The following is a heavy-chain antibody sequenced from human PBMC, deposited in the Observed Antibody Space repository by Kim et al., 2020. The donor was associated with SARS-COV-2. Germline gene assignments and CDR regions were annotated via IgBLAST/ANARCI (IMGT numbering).Heavy chain of an antibody. D-gene: IGHD1-26*01. V-gene: IGHV1-2*06. CDR1: GYTFTAYY. J-gene: IGHJ4*02. CDR2: INPNIGDT. CDR3: ATEKGSVGAILDY. Sequence: ASVKVSCKSSGYTFTAYYLHWVRQAPGQGLEWMGRINPNIGDTDHAQNFQGRVTMTRDTSISTAYMELKSLTSDDTAVYYCATEKGSVGAILDYWGPGTL.